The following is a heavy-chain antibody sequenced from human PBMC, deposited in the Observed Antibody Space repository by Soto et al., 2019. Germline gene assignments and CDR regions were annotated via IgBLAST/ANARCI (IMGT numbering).Heavy chain of an antibody. V-gene: IGHV4-34*01. CDR3: ARESHDILTGPPWVWYFDL. D-gene: IGHD3-9*01. CDR1: GGSFSGYY. CDR2: INDRGSI. Sequence: QVQLQQWGAGPLRPLETLSLTCGVSGGSFSGYYWAWIRQSPGKGLEWIGEINDRGSINYNPSLKSRISIPVDTSKNHYALHLRSVTAADTAVYYCARESHDILTGPPWVWYFDLWGRGTLVTVSS. J-gene: IGHJ2*01.